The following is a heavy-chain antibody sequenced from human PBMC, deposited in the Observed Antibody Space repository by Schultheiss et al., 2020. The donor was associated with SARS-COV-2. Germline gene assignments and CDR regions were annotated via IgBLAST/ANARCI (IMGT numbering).Heavy chain of an antibody. D-gene: IGHD6-19*01. J-gene: IGHJ4*02. Sequence: SETLSLTCTVSGGSISGDYWSWIRQPPGKGLEWIGYIYYSGSTNYNPSLKSRVTISVDTSKNQFSLKLSSVTAADTAVYYCAKGQRARWVAGTPFDYWGQGTLVTVSS. CDR3: AKGQRARWVAGTPFDY. CDR2: IYYSGST. V-gene: IGHV4-59*01. CDR1: GGSISGDY.